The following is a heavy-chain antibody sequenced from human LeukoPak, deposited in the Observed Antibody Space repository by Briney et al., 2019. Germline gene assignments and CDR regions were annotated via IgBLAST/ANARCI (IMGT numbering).Heavy chain of an antibody. D-gene: IGHD6-6*01. CDR3: ASSYRHRQLAD. V-gene: IGHV3-9*01. CDR2: ISWNSGSI. CDR1: GFTFDDYA. J-gene: IGHJ4*02. Sequence: PGGSLRLSCAASGFTFDDYAMHWVRQAPGKGLEWVSGISWNSGSIGYADSVKGRFTISRDNAKNSLYLQMNSLRAEDTALYYCASSYRHRQLADWGQGTLVTVSS.